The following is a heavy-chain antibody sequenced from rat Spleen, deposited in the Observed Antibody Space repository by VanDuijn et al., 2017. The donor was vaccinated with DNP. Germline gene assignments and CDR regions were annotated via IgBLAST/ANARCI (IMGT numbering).Heavy chain of an antibody. CDR2: ISSGGSNT. V-gene: IGHV5S23*01. CDR3: ARQDLY. Sequence: EVQLVESGGGLVQPGRSLKLSCAVSGITFSDHNMAWVRQAPTRGLEWVASISSGGSNTFYRDSVKGRFTISRDNAKRILYLQMDSLRSEDTATYYCARQDLYWGQGTLVTVSS. J-gene: IGHJ3*01. CDR1: GITFSDHN.